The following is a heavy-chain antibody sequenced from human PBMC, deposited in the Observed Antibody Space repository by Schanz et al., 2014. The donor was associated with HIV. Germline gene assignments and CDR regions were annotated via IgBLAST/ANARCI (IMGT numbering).Heavy chain of an antibody. CDR1: GFTFRSYA. V-gene: IGHV3-23*04. D-gene: IGHD4-17*01. J-gene: IGHJ6*02. CDR2: ISDTGVRT. CDR3: AKSRGDSWPYGMDV. Sequence: DVQLEESGGGVVRPGGSLRLSCAASGFTFRSYAMSWVRQAPGKGLEWVSGISDTGVRTNYADSVKGRLTISRDNSENTLYLQMNSLRAEDTAVYYCAKSRGDSWPYGMDVWGQGTTVTVSS.